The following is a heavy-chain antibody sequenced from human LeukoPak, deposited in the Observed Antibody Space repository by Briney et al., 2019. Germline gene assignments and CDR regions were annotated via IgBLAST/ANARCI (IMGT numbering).Heavy chain of an antibody. D-gene: IGHD3-22*01. CDR3: AKDYLDSSGYYDWFDP. Sequence: GGSLRLSCAASGFTFSSYGMHWVRQAPGKGLEWVAFIRYDGSNKYYADSVKGRFTISRDNSKNTLYLQMNSLRAEDTAVYYCAKDYLDSSGYYDWFDPWGQGTLVTVSS. CDR1: GFTFSSYG. J-gene: IGHJ5*02. V-gene: IGHV3-30*02. CDR2: IRYDGSNK.